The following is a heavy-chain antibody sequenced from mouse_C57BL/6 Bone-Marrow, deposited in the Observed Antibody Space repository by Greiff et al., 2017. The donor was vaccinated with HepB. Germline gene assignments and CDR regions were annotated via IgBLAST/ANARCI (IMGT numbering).Heavy chain of an antibody. D-gene: IGHD2-3*01. CDR1: GYTFTSYW. CDR3: ARWGWLLPFDY. Sequence: QVQLQQPGAELVMPGASVKLSCKASGYTFTSYWMHWVKQRPGQGLEWIGEIDPSDSYTNYNQKFKGKSTLTVDKSSSTAYMQLSSLTCEDSAVYYCARWGWLLPFDYWGQGTTLTVSS. J-gene: IGHJ2*01. V-gene: IGHV1-69*01. CDR2: IDPSDSYT.